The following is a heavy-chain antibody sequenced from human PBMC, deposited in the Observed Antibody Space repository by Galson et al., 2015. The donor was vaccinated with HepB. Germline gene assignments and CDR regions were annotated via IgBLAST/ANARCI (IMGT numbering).Heavy chain of an antibody. CDR3: TTDLPLTGSSGWYLRGGRFDY. J-gene: IGHJ4*02. D-gene: IGHD6-19*01. V-gene: IGHV3-48*01. CDR1: GFTFSSYA. CDR2: ISSSSSTI. Sequence: SLRLSCAASGFTFSSYAMSWVRQAPGKGLEWVSYISSSSSTIYYADSVKGRFTISRDNAKNSLYLQMNSLRAEDTAVYYCTTDLPLTGSSGWYLRGGRFDYWGQGTLVTVSS.